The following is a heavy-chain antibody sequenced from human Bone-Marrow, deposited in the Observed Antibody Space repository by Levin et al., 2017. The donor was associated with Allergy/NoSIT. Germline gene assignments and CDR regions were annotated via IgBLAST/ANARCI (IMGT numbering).Heavy chain of an antibody. Sequence: LSLTCAASGFIFDDSAMHWVRQAPGKGLEWVSGISWKSYDKGYADSVKGRFTISRDTAKDSLYLQMNSLTTDDTALYYCVKDTESLYYDSSGYFDHWGQGTLVTVSS. CDR1: GFIFDDSA. CDR3: VKDTESLYYDSSGYFDH. V-gene: IGHV3-9*01. D-gene: IGHD3-22*01. CDR2: ISWKSYDK. J-gene: IGHJ4*02.